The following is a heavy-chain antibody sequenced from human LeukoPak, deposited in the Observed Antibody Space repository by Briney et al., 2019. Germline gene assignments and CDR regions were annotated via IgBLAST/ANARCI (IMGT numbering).Heavy chain of an antibody. D-gene: IGHD2-15*01. CDR3: ARTGGLGYCSGGSCYPMGYYYGMDV. Sequence: GGSLRLSCAASGFTFSSYGMHWVRQAPGKGLEWVAVIWYDGSNKYYADSVKGRFTISRDNSKNTLYLQMNSLRAEDTAVYYCARTGGLGYCSGGSCYPMGYYYGMDVWGQGTTVTVSS. V-gene: IGHV3-33*01. CDR2: IWYDGSNK. J-gene: IGHJ6*02. CDR1: GFTFSSYG.